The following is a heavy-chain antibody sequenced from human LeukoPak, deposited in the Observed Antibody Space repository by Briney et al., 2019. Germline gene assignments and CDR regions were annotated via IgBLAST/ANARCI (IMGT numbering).Heavy chain of an antibody. D-gene: IGHD4-17*01. J-gene: IGHJ4*02. V-gene: IGHV3-30*02. CDR2: IRYDGSNK. CDR1: GLSVRTNF. CDR3: AKEIWPTVTTPGRTYFDY. Sequence: PGGSLRLSCAVSGLSVRTNFMSWVRQAPGKGLEWVAFIRYDGSNKYYADSVKGRFTISRDNSKNTLYVQMNSLRAEDTAVYYCAKEIWPTVTTPGRTYFDYWGQGALVTVSS.